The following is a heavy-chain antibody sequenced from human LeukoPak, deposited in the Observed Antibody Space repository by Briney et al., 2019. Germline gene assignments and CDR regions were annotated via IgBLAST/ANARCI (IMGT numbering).Heavy chain of an antibody. CDR3: ARGDYSGSSYDY. D-gene: IGHD1-26*01. Sequence: SVKVSCKASGGTLSSYAISWVRQAPGQGLEWMGGIIPIFGTANYAQKFQGRVTVTTDESTSTAYMELSSLRSEDTAVYYCARGDYSGSSYDYWGQGTLVTVSS. CDR2: IIPIFGTA. CDR1: GGTLSSYA. V-gene: IGHV1-69*05. J-gene: IGHJ4*02.